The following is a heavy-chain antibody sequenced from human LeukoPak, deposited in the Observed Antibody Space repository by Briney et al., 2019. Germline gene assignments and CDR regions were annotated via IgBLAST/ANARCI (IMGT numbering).Heavy chain of an antibody. CDR2: IHTRGDT. J-gene: IGHJ1*01. CDR1: GDSIGTYY. V-gene: IGHV4-4*07. CDR3: AKGSGTYYNPMQH. D-gene: IGHD3-10*01. Sequence: SETLSLTCTVSGDSIGTYYWTWIRQPAGKGLEWIGRIHTRGDTNYNPSLKSRVTISFDTSKSQFSLSLNSVTAADAAVYYCAKGSGTYYNPMQHGGRGTLVTVSS.